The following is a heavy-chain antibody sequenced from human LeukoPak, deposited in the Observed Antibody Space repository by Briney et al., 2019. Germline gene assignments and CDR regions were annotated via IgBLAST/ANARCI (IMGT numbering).Heavy chain of an antibody. J-gene: IGHJ4*02. CDR1: EFTFSNYW. CDR3: VRDKVSGPTLLDH. V-gene: IGHV3-7*01. D-gene: IGHD5/OR15-5a*01. Sequence: GGSLRLSCEAFEFTFSNYWMSWVRQAPGKGLEWVANINEDGSVKYYADSVKGRFTISRDNARNSVFPQMNSLRAEDTAVYHCVRDKVSGPTLLDHWGQGTLVTVSS. CDR2: INEDGSVK.